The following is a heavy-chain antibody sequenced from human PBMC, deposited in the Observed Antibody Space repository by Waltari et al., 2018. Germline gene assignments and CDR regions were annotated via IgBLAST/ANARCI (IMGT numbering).Heavy chain of an antibody. CDR2: INQSGGT. Sequence: QVQLQQWGAGLLKPSETLSLTCGVYGESFSGYFWTWIRQSPGKGLEWIGEINQSGGTSYNPALKSRVTISFDTSKTHFSVKMTSVTAADTAVYFCAISSGEAGELEHWGPGILVTVSS. D-gene: IGHD7-27*01. CDR3: AISSGEAGELEH. V-gene: IGHV4-34*01. J-gene: IGHJ4*02. CDR1: GESFSGYF.